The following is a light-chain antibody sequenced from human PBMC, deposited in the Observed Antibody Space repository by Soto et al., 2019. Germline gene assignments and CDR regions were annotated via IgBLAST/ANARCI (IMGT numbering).Light chain of an antibody. CDR3: QQYDSSHWS. J-gene: IGKJ1*01. CDR1: QSVSSSY. Sequence: EIVLTQSPGTLSLSPGERATLSCRASQSVSSSYLAWYQQKPDQAPRLLIYGASSRATDIPDRFSGSGSGTDFTLTISRLEPEDFAVYYCQQYDSSHWSFGQGTKVDIK. V-gene: IGKV3-20*01. CDR2: GAS.